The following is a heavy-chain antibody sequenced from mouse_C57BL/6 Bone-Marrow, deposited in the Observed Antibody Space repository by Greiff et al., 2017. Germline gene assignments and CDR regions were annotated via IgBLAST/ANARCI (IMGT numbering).Heavy chain of an antibody. Sequence: QVQLQQSDAELVKPGASVQISCKVSGYTFTDHTIHWMKQRPEQGLEWIGYIYPRDGSTKYNEKFKGKATLTADKSSSTAYMQLNSLTSEDSAVYFCAHYYGSRTGFAYWGQGTLVTVSA. D-gene: IGHD1-1*01. V-gene: IGHV1-78*01. CDR1: GYTFTDHT. J-gene: IGHJ3*01. CDR3: AHYYGSRTGFAY. CDR2: IYPRDGST.